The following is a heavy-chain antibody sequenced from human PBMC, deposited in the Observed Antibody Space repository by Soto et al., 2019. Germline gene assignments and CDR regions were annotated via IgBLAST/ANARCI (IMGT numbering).Heavy chain of an antibody. CDR3: VADYVEPAMARLDH. CDR2: IIPIYGTA. D-gene: IGHD5-18*01. J-gene: IGHJ5*02. CDR1: GGTFSSLS. V-gene: IGHV1-69*13. Sequence: GASVKVSCKASGGTFSSLSISWVRQVPGQGLEWMGLIIPIYGTATYAQKFQGRVTITADDSTSTAYMDLSSLISEDTAVYYCVADYVEPAMARLDHWGQGTLVTVSS.